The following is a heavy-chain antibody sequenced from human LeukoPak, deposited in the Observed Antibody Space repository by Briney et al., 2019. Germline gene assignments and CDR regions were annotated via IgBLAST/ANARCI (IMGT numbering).Heavy chain of an antibody. Sequence: SVKVSCKASGGTFSSYAISWVRQAPGQGLEWMGRIIPILGIANYAQKFQGRVTITADKSTSTAYMELSSLRSEDTAVYYCARAKDTAMVYSDYWGQGTLVTVSS. CDR1: GGTFSSYA. D-gene: IGHD5-18*01. CDR2: IIPILGIA. CDR3: ARAKDTAMVYSDY. V-gene: IGHV1-69*04. J-gene: IGHJ4*02.